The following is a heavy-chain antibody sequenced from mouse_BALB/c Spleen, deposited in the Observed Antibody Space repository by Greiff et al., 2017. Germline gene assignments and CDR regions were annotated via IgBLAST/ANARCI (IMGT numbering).Heavy chain of an antibody. V-gene: IGHV1-7*01. CDR1: GYTFTSYW. J-gene: IGHJ2*01. CDR3: ARWVATLDY. D-gene: IGHD1-1*02. Sequence: VQLQQSGAELAKPGASVKMSCKASGYTFTSYWMHWVKQRPGQGLEWIGYINPSTGYTEYNQKFKDKATLTADKSSSTAYMQLSSLTSEDSAVYYCARWVATLDYWGQGTTLTVSS. CDR2: INPSTGYT.